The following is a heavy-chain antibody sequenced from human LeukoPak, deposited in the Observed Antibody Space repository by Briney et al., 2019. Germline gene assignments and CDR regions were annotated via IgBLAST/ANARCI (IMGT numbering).Heavy chain of an antibody. CDR1: GSTFSRSA. J-gene: IGHJ4*02. Sequence: SVKVSCKGSGSTFSRSATSWVRQAPGQGLQWMGGVIPILGTTNYAQRFQNRVSITTDDSTSTSYMEFRSLRSVDTAVYYCARDDGSVTMGFDSWGQGTLVTVSS. CDR2: VIPILGTT. D-gene: IGHD4-17*01. V-gene: IGHV1-69*05. CDR3: ARDDGSVTMGFDS.